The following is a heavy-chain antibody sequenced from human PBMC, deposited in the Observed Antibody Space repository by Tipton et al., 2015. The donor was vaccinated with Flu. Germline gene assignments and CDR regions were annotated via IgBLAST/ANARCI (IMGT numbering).Heavy chain of an antibody. V-gene: IGHV1-46*01. Sequence: QVQLVQSGAEVRKPGASVRVSCKASGYRFTSYKVHWVRQAPGQGLEWMGIINPSGGSTSYAHKFQGRVTMTRDTSTSTFYMELSSLRSEDTAVHYCARDGAVAGTDYWGQGTLVTVSS. CDR1: GYRFTSYK. D-gene: IGHD6-13*01. CDR2: INPSGGST. CDR3: ARDGAVAGTDY. J-gene: IGHJ4*02.